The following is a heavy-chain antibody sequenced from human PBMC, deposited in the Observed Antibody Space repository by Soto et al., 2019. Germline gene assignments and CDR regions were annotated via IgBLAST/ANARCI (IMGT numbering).Heavy chain of an antibody. D-gene: IGHD3-16*01. CDR3: ARARTGGENLTVP. Sequence: PGGSLRLSCAASGFTFSNYAMHWVRQAPGKGLEWVAVILYDGTYKYYADSVKGRFTISRDNSKNTLYLQMNSLRDEDTAVYYCARARTGGENLTVPWGQGTLVTVSS. CDR2: ILYDGTYK. J-gene: IGHJ5*02. CDR1: GFTFSNYA. V-gene: IGHV3-30-3*01.